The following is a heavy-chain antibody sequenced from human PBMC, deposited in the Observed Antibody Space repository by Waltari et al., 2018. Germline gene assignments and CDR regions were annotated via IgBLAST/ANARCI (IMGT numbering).Heavy chain of an antibody. Sequence: QVQLVQSGAEVKKPGSSVKVSCKASGGTFSSYAISWVRQAPGQGLEWMGRTIPTLGTATYAQKFQGRVTITADESTSTAYMELSSLRSEDTAVYYCARGFVGPGVGGMDVWGQGTTVTVSS. CDR1: GGTFSSYA. CDR2: TIPTLGTA. J-gene: IGHJ6*02. D-gene: IGHD3-3*01. CDR3: ARGFVGPGVGGMDV. V-gene: IGHV1-69*15.